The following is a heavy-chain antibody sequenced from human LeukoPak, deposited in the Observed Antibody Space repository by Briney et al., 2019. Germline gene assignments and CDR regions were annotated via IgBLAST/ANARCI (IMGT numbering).Heavy chain of an antibody. J-gene: IGHJ4*02. CDR1: GGTFSSYA. CDR3: ARDGMAPFDY. D-gene: IGHD5-24*01. CDR2: IIPILGIA. V-gene: IGHV1-69*04. Sequence: SVKVSCKASGGTFSSYAISWVRQAPGQGLEWMGRIIPILGIANYAQKLQGRVTMTTDTSTSTAYMELRSLRSDDTAVYYCARDGMAPFDYWGQGTLVTVSS.